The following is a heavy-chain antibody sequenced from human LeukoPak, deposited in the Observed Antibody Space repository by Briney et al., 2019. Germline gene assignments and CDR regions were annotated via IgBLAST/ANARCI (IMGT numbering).Heavy chain of an antibody. J-gene: IGHJ5*02. CDR3: ARGGAKFDP. CDR2: IYYSGST. V-gene: IGHV4-39*07. Sequence: PSETLSLTCSVSGDSINTSSYFWGWIRQPPGKGLEWIGSIYYSGSTYYNPSLKSRVTISVDTSKNQFSLKLSSVTAADTAVYYCARGGAKFDPWGQGTLVTVSS. CDR1: GDSINTSSYF.